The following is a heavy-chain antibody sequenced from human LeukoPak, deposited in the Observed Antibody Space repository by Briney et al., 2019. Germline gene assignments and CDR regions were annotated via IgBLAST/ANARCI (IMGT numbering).Heavy chain of an antibody. J-gene: IGHJ4*02. Sequence: PSETLSLTCTVSGGSISSSSYYWGWIRQPPGRGLEWIGSIYYSGSTYYNPSLKSRVTIPVDTSKNQFSLKLSSVTAADTAVYYCARFPITHNYFDYWGQGTLVTVSS. V-gene: IGHV4-39*01. CDR1: GGSISSSSYY. CDR2: IYYSGST. CDR3: ARFPITHNYFDY. D-gene: IGHD1-20*01.